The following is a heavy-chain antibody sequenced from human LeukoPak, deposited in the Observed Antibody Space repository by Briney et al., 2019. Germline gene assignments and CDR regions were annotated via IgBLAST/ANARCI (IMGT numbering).Heavy chain of an antibody. CDR1: GYTFTSYY. D-gene: IGHD3-16*01. J-gene: IGHJ4*02. CDR3: ARGRDLISGEYYFDY. V-gene: IGHV1-46*01. CDR2: INPSGGST. Sequence: ASVKVSCKASGYTFTSYYMHWVRQAPGQGLEWMGIINPSGGSTSYAQKFQGRVTMTRDMSTSTVYMEPSSLRSEDTAVYYCARGRDLISGEYYFDYWGQGTLVTVSS.